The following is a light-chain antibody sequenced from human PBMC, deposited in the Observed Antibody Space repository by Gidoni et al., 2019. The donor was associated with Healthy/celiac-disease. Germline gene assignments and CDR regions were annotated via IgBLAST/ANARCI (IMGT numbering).Light chain of an antibody. J-gene: IGKJ3*01. CDR1: QSISSY. CDR3: QQSYSTRFT. V-gene: IGKV1-39*01. CDR2: AAS. Sequence: DIQMTQSPSSLSASAGERVTITCRASQSISSYLNWYQQKPGKAPKLLIYAASSVQSGVPSRFSGSGSGTDFTLTISSLQPEDFATYYCQQSYSTRFTFGPGTKVDIK.